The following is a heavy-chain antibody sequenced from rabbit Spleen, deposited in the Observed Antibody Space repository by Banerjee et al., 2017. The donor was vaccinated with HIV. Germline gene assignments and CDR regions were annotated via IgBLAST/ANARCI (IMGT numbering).Heavy chain of an antibody. CDR2: IYTYYGST. V-gene: IGHV1S45*01. CDR1: GFDFSSYYM. D-gene: IGHD8-1*01. Sequence: QEQLVESGGGLVQPGGSLKLSCKASGFDFSSYYMSWVRQAPGKGLEWIGCIYTYYGSTYFASWAKGRFTISKTSSTTVTLQMTSLTAADTATYFCARDSGSSFSSYGMDLWGQGTLVTVS. J-gene: IGHJ6*01. CDR3: ARDSGSSFSSYGMDL.